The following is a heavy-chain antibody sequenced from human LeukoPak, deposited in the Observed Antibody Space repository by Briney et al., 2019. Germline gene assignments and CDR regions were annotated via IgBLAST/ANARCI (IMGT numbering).Heavy chain of an antibody. Sequence: PSETLSLTCTVSGGSISSSSYYWGWIRQPPGKGLEWIGSIYYSGSTYYNPSLKSRVTISVDTSKNQFSLKLSSVTAADTAVYYCARGGPSSWYYYYYMDVWGKGTTVTVSS. CDR3: ARGGPSSWYYYYYMDV. V-gene: IGHV4-39*01. D-gene: IGHD6-13*01. CDR2: IYYSGST. CDR1: GGSISSSSYY. J-gene: IGHJ6*03.